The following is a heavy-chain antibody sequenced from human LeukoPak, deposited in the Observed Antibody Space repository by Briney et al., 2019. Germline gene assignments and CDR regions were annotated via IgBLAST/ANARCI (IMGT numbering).Heavy chain of an antibody. V-gene: IGHV3-13*01. D-gene: IGHD1-26*01. Sequence: GGSLRLSCAASGFTFSNYAMHWVRQATGKGLEWVSAIGTAGDTFYPGSAKGRFTISRENAKNSLYLQMNSLRAEDTAVYYCARQMAPHGNFDYWGQGTLVTVSS. J-gene: IGHJ4*02. CDR1: GFTFSNYA. CDR2: IGTAGDT. CDR3: ARQMAPHGNFDY.